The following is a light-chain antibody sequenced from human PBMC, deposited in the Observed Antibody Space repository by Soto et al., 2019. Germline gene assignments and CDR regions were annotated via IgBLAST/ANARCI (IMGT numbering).Light chain of an antibody. CDR1: QSVSSSY. J-gene: IGKJ1*01. V-gene: IGKV3-20*01. Sequence: EIVLTQSPGTLSLSPGERATLSCRASQSVSSSYLAWYQQKPGQAPRLLIYEASSRATAIPDRFSGSGSGTDFTLTISRLESEYVAVYYCQQYGSSQSFGQGTKVEIK. CDR2: EAS. CDR3: QQYGSSQS.